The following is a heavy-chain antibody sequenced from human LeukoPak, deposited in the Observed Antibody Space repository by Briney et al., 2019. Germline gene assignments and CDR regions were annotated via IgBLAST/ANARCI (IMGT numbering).Heavy chain of an antibody. D-gene: IGHD3-16*02. CDR3: ARGSLVMITFGGVIVIPGAFDI. CDR2: ISSNGGST. V-gene: IGHV3-64*01. CDR1: GFTFSSYA. J-gene: IGHJ3*02. Sequence: GGSLRLSCAASGFTFSSYAMHWVRQAPGKGLEYVSAISSNGGSTYYANSVKGRFTISRDNSKNTLYLQMGSLRAEDMAVYYCARGSLVMITFGGVIVIPGAFDIWGQGTMVTASS.